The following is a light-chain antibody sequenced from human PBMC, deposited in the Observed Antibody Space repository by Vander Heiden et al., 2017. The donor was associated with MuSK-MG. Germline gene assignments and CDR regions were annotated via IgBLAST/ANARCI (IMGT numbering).Light chain of an antibody. V-gene: IGKV3-11*01. CDR2: DAS. Sequence: ELVLTQAAATLSLSPGERASQSVSSYLAWYQQNPGQAPRLLIYDASNRATGIPARFSGSGSGTDFTLTISSLEPEDFAVYYCQQRSNWPPYTFGQGTKLEIK. CDR3: QQRSNWPPYT. CDR1: QSVSSY. J-gene: IGKJ2*01.